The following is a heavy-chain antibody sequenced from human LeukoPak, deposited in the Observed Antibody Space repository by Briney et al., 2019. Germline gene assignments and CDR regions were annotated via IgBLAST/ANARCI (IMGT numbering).Heavy chain of an antibody. Sequence: GGSLRLSCAASGFTVSSNYMSWVRQAPGKGLEWVSSISSSSSYIFYADSVKGRFTISRDNAKNSLYLQMNSLRAEDTAVYYCVRGEYLADYGDYFDYWGQGTQVTVSS. J-gene: IGHJ4*02. V-gene: IGHV3-21*01. CDR2: ISSSSSYI. D-gene: IGHD4-17*01. CDR3: VRGEYLADYGDYFDY. CDR1: GFTVSSNY.